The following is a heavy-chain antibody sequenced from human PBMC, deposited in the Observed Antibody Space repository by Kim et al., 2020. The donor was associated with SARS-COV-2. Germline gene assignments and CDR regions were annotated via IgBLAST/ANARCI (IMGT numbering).Heavy chain of an antibody. CDR3: AKYAYSGTSAGLDV. D-gene: IGHD5-12*01. V-gene: IGHV3-23*01. CDR1: GFTFSMFA. Sequence: GGSLRLSCAGSGFTFSMFAMSWVRQAPGKGLEWVSTVSRTGGRTYYADSVKGRFTISRDNSKNTVNLQMNSLRVEDTAIYYCAKYAYSGTSAGLDVWGQGTTVTVSS. J-gene: IGHJ6*02. CDR2: VSRTGGRT.